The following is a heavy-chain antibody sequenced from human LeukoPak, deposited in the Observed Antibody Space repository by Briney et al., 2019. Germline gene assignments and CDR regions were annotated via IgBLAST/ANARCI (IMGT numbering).Heavy chain of an antibody. V-gene: IGHV1-24*01. D-gene: IGHD6-25*01. CDR2: FDPEDGET. J-gene: IGHJ3*02. CDR3: ARAAAANDAFDI. CDR1: GYTLTELS. Sequence: ASVKVSCKVSGYTLTELSMHWVRQAPGKGLEWMGGFDPEDGETIYAQKFQGRVTMTRDTSTSTVYMELSSLRSEDTAVYYCARAAAANDAFDIWGQGTMVTVSS.